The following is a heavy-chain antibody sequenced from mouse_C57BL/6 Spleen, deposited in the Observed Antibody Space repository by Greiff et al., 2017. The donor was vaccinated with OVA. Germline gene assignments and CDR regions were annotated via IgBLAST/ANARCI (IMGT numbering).Heavy chain of an antibody. J-gene: IGHJ3*01. CDR2: IYPRDGST. V-gene: IGHV1-85*01. CDR1: GYTFTSYD. CDR3: ARNYGSSRAWFAY. Sequence: LVESGPELVKPGASVKLSCKASGYTFTSYDINWVKQRPGQGLEWIGWIYPRDGSTKYNEKFKGKATLTVDTSSSTAYMELHSLTSEDSAVYFCARNYGSSRAWFAYWGQGTLVTVSA. D-gene: IGHD1-1*01.